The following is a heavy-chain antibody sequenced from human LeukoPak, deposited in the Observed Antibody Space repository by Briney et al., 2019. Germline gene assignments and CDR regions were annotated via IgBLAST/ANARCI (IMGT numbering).Heavy chain of an antibody. Sequence: PGGSLRLSCAASGFTFDDYGMSWVRQAPGKGLEWVSGINWNSGSIGYADSVRGRFTISRDNAKNSLYLQMNSLRAEDTALYYCAKSTDYYGSGSYFTDAFDIWGQGTMVTVSS. J-gene: IGHJ3*02. CDR1: GFTFDDYG. V-gene: IGHV3-20*04. CDR2: INWNSGSI. CDR3: AKSTDYYGSGSYFTDAFDI. D-gene: IGHD3-10*01.